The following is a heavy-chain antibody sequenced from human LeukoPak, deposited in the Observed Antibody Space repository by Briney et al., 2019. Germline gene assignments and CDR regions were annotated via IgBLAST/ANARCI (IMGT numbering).Heavy chain of an antibody. V-gene: IGHV1-24*01. CDR3: ATKSIVGATWWIFDY. CDR1: GYTLTELS. J-gene: IGHJ4*02. Sequence: ASVKVSCKVSGYTLTELSMHWVRQAPGKGLEWMGGFDPEDGETIYAQKFQGRVTMTEDTSTDAAYMELSSLRSEDTAVYYCATKSIVGATWWIFDYWGQGTLVTVSS. CDR2: FDPEDGET. D-gene: IGHD1-26*01.